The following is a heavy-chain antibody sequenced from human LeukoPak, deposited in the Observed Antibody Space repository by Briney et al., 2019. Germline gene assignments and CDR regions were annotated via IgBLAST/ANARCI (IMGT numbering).Heavy chain of an antibody. Sequence: GGSLRLSCAASGFTFSSYGMHWVRQAPGKGLEWVAVIWYDGSNKYYADSVKGRFTISRDNSKNTLYLQMNSLRAEDTVVYYCARDLAVVTRPLGFDYWGQGTLVTVSS. V-gene: IGHV3-33*01. CDR3: ARDLAVVTRPLGFDY. D-gene: IGHD4-23*01. CDR1: GFTFSSYG. CDR2: IWYDGSNK. J-gene: IGHJ4*02.